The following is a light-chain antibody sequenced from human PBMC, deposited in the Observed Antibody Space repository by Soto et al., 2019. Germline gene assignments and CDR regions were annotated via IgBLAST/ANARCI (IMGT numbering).Light chain of an antibody. CDR2: KAS. V-gene: IGKV1-5*03. Sequence: DIQITQSPSPLSGSVGDRVTITCRAIQTISSWLAWYQQKPGKAPKLLIYKASTLKSGVPSRFSGSGSGTEFTLTISSLQPDDCATYYCQHYNSYSEAFGQGTKVDI. CDR3: QHYNSYSEA. J-gene: IGKJ1*01. CDR1: QTISSW.